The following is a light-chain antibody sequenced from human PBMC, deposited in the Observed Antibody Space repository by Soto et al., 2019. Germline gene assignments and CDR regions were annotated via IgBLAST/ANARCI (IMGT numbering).Light chain of an antibody. CDR1: QSISNS. Sequence: EIVMTQSPASLSVSPGETATLSCRASQSISNSLAWYQQKPGQAPSLLIYGASTRDTGIPARFSGSGSGTEFALTISSLQSEDSALYYCQQYNNWPSRTFGQGTKLEI. CDR2: GAS. J-gene: IGKJ2*01. CDR3: QQYNNWPSRT. V-gene: IGKV3-15*01.